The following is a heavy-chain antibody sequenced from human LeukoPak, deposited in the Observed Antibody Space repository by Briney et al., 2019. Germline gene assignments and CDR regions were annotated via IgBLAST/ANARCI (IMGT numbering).Heavy chain of an antibody. Sequence: PGGSLRLSCAASGFTFSSYAMSWVRQARGKGREWVSAISGSGGRTYYADSVKGRFTISRDNYKNRLYLQMNSLRAEDTAVYYCANALRGYFSSTSCYTGNWFDPWGQGTLVTVSS. D-gene: IGHD2-2*02. J-gene: IGHJ5*02. CDR3: ANALRGYFSSTSCYTGNWFDP. CDR1: GFTFSSYA. V-gene: IGHV3-23*01. CDR2: ISGSGGRT.